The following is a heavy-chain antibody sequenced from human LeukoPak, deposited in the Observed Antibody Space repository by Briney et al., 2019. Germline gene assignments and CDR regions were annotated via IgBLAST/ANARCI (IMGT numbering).Heavy chain of an antibody. CDR2: ISSRSITI. CDR3: VRGRDYVGVAASLDL. V-gene: IGHV3-11*01. Sequence: PGGSLRLSCAASGFDLSAYWMSWIRLTPGKGLEWVSYISSRSITIYYVDPVKGRFTISRDDAKNSLSLQMNNLRAEDTALYYCVRGRDYVGVAASLDLWGRGTLVTVS. CDR1: GFDLSAYW. D-gene: IGHD4-17*01. J-gene: IGHJ5*02.